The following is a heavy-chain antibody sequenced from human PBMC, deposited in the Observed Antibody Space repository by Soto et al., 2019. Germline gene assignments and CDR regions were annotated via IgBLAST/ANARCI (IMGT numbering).Heavy chain of an antibody. J-gene: IGHJ5*02. D-gene: IGHD3-10*01. CDR3: ARVYYYGSGSYSWGWFDP. Sequence: QVQLVQSGAEVKKPGASVKVSCKASGYTFTSYGISWVRQAPGQGLEWMGWISAYNGNTNYAQKLQGRDTMTTDPSTSTAYMELRSLRSDDTAVYYCARVYYYGSGSYSWGWFDPWGQGTLVTVSS. CDR1: GYTFTSYG. V-gene: IGHV1-18*01. CDR2: ISAYNGNT.